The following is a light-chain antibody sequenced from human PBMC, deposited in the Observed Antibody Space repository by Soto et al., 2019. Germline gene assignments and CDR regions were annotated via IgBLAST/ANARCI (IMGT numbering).Light chain of an antibody. CDR3: QQKNDRSPLT. CDR2: DIF. J-gene: IGKJ4*01. V-gene: IGKV3D-15*01. Sequence: VTAQSPATLSVSRGERAPLSCSGSRSVGSDLAWYRHKPGQAARVVIDDIFTRATGVPTRISGIGSGTEFILTIISRLEEDVAVDYCQQKNDRSPLTFGGGTRVEIK. CDR1: RSVGSD.